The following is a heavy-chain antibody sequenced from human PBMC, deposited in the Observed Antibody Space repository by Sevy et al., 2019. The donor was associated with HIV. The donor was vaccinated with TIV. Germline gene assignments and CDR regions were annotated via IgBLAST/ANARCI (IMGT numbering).Heavy chain of an antibody. CDR1: GFTFSRYG. Sequence: GGSLRLSCAASGFTFSRYGMHWVRQAPGKGLEWVAFIRYDGSNKYYADSVKGRFTISRDNSKNTLYLQMNSLRAEDTAVYYCAKDTSRWYSKGFDYWGQGTLVTVSS. CDR2: IRYDGSNK. J-gene: IGHJ4*02. D-gene: IGHD6-13*01. CDR3: AKDTSRWYSKGFDY. V-gene: IGHV3-30*02.